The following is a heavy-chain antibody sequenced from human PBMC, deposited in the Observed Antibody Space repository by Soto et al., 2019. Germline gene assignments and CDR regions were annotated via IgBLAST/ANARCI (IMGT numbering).Heavy chain of an antibody. CDR2: IIPIFGTA. Sequence: QVQLVQSGAEVKKPGSSVKVSCKASGGTFSSYAISWVRQAPGQGLEWMGGIIPIFGTANYAQKFQGRVTITADESTSTAYMELSSLRYEDTAVYYCARDDPHYVATSPLYYYGMDVWGPGTTVTVSS. CDR3: ARDDPHYVATSPLYYYGMDV. CDR1: GGTFSSYA. V-gene: IGHV1-69*01. J-gene: IGHJ6*02. D-gene: IGHD5-12*01.